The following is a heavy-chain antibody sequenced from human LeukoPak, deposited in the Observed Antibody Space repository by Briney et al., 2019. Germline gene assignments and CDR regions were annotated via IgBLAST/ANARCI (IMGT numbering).Heavy chain of an antibody. D-gene: IGHD6-13*01. CDR1: GFTFSSFG. CDR3: ARDCDTNSRYSWFDP. J-gene: IGHJ5*02. CDR2: IWSDGIKT. Sequence: GGSLRLSCAASGFTFSSFGIHWVRQAPGKGLEWVAVIWSDGIKTYYGDSVKGRFTISRDTPRDTVYLQMNSLRAEDTAVYYCARDCDTNSRYSWFDPWGQGTLVTVSS. V-gene: IGHV3-33*01.